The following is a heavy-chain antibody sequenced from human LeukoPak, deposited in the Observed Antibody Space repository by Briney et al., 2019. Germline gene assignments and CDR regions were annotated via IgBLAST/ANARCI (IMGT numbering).Heavy chain of an antibody. D-gene: IGHD6-13*01. CDR1: GFTFDDYA. J-gene: IGHJ6*02. CDR2: ISWNSGSI. CDR3: AKDIAAAIYNGIDV. V-gene: IGHV3-9*01. Sequence: GGSLRLSCAASGFTFDDYAMHWVRQAPGKGLEWVSGISWNSGSIGYADSEKGRFTISRDNAKNSLYLQMNSLRAEDTALYYCAKDIAAAIYNGIDVWGQGTTVTVSS.